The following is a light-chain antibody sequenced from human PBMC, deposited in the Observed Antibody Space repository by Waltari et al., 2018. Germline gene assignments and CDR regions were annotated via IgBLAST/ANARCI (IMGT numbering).Light chain of an antibody. V-gene: IGLV1-44*01. Sequence: QSVLTQPPSASGTPGQRVTISCSGSSSNIGSNPVNWYQHLPGTAPKLLIYSNNPRPSGGPDRFSASKSGTSASLAISGLQSEDEADYYCAAWDDSLHGYVFGTGTKVTVL. CDR1: SSNIGSNP. CDR3: AAWDDSLHGYV. CDR2: SNN. J-gene: IGLJ1*01.